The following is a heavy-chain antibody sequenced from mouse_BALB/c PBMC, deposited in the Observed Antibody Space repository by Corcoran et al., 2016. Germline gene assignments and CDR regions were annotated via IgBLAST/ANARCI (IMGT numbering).Heavy chain of an antibody. CDR1: GYTFTNYG. J-gene: IGHJ2*01. Sequence: QIQLVQSGPELKKPGETVKISCKASGYTFTNYGMNWVKQAPGKGLKWMGWINTYTGEPTYADDFKGRFAFSLETSASTAYLQINNLKNEDTATYFCASGNYFDSWGQGTTLTVSS. V-gene: IGHV9-3-1*01. D-gene: IGHD1-1*02. CDR2: INTYTGEP. CDR3: ASGNYFDS.